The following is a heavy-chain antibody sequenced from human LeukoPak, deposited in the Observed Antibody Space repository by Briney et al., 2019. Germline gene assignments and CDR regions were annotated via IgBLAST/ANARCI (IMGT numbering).Heavy chain of an antibody. Sequence: GASVKVSCKASGYTFTSYGISWVRQAPGQGLERMGWISAYNGNTNYAQKFKGRVTMTTDTLTTTAHMELRSLRSDDTAVYYCAREGEVVPGAMSWFQYFYYYMDVWGKGTTVIVSS. J-gene: IGHJ6*03. D-gene: IGHD2-2*01. CDR2: ISAYNGNT. V-gene: IGHV1-18*01. CDR1: GYTFTSYG. CDR3: AREGEVVPGAMSWFQYFYYYMDV.